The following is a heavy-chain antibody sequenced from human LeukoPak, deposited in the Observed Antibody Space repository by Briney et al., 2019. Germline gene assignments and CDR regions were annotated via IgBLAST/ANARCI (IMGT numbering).Heavy chain of an antibody. Sequence: PSETLSLTCTVSGGSISSYYWNWIRQPPGKGLGWIGYIYYSGSTNYNPSLKSRVTISVDTSKNQFSLKLSSVTAAATAVYYCARGSARYNWNSGPRAIDYWGQGTLVTVSS. V-gene: IGHV4-59*01. CDR1: GGSISSYY. J-gene: IGHJ4*02. D-gene: IGHD1-7*01. CDR3: ARGSARYNWNSGPRAIDY. CDR2: IYYSGST.